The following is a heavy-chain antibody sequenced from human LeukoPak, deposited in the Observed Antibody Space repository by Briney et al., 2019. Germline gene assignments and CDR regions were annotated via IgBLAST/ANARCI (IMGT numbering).Heavy chain of an antibody. CDR1: GFTFSDHY. D-gene: IGHD3-3*01. CDR2: TRNKANSYTT. CDR3: ARAVNTIFGVAFDY. J-gene: IGHJ4*02. Sequence: GGSLGLSCAASGFTFSDHYMDWVRQAPGKGLEWVGRTRNKANSYTTEYAASVKGRFTISRDDSKNSLYLQMNSLKTEDTAVYYCARAVNTIFGVAFDYWGQGTLVTVSS. V-gene: IGHV3-72*01.